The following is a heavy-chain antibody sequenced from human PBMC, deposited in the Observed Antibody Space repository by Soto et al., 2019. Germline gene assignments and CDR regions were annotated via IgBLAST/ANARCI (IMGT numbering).Heavy chain of an antibody. J-gene: IGHJ6*02. D-gene: IGHD5-12*01. CDR3: ARAGREVPTIDSYYYGLDV. CDR2: ISSSGSTI. CDR1: GFTFSDYY. V-gene: IGHV3-11*01. Sequence: QLQLVESGGGLVKPGGSLRLSCAASGFTFSDYYMSWIRQAPGKGLEWVSSISSSGSTIYYADSVKGRFTISRDNAKNSLYLQMNSLRAEDTAVYYCARAGREVPTIDSYYYGLDVWGQGTTVTVSS.